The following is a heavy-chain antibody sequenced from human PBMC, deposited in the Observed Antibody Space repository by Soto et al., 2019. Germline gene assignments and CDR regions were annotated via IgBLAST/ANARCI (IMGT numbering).Heavy chain of an antibody. V-gene: IGHV1-69*02. CDR3: ARSAGPQDAFDI. CDR1: GGTFSSYT. D-gene: IGHD6-13*01. CDR2: IIPILGIA. J-gene: IGHJ3*02. Sequence: ASVKVSCKASGGTFSSYTISWVRQAPGQGLEWMGRIIPILGIANYAQKFQGRVTITADKSTSTAYMELSSLRSEDTAVYYCARSAGPQDAFDIWGQGTMVTVSS.